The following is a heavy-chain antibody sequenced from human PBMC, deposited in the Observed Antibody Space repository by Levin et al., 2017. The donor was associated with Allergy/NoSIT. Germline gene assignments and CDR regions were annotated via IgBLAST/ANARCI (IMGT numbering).Heavy chain of an antibody. CDR2: IYWDDDK. J-gene: IGHJ4*02. CDR1: SLTASGVG. Sequence: SLTASGVGVGWIRQPPGKALEWLALIYWDDDKRYSPSLKSRLTITKDTSKNQVVLTVTNMDPVDTATYYCARGNPYFDYWGQGTLVTVSS. V-gene: IGHV2-5*02. D-gene: IGHD6-25*01. CDR3: ARGNPYFDY.